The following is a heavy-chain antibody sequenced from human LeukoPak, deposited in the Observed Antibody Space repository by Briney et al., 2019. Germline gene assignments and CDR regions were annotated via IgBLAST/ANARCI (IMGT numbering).Heavy chain of an antibody. CDR1: GFTFSSYS. Sequence: GGSLRLSCAASGFTFSSYSMNWVRQAPGKGLEWVSSISSSSSYIYYADSVKGRFTISRDNAKNSLYLQMNSLRAEDTAVYYCARAALFGVVTSFDYWGQGTLVTVSS. CDR2: ISSSSSYI. V-gene: IGHV3-21*01. CDR3: ARAALFGVVTSFDY. J-gene: IGHJ4*02. D-gene: IGHD3-3*01.